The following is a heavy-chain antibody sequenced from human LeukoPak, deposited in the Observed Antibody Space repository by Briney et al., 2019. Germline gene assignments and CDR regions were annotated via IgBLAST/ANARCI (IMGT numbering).Heavy chain of an antibody. V-gene: IGHV7-4-1*02. CDR3: GRYGDKGFDY. J-gene: IGHJ4*02. D-gene: IGHD4-17*01. CDR1: GCTFTSYV. Sequence: ASVKVSCKASGCTFTSYVMHWVRQAPGQGLEWMGWINTNTGNPTYAQGFTGRFVFSLDTSVSTAYLQISNVKAEDTAVYYCGRYGDKGFDYWGQGTLVTVSS. CDR2: INTNTGNP.